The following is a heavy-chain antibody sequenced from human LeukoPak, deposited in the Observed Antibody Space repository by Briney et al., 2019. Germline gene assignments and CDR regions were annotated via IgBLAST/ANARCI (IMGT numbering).Heavy chain of an antibody. CDR2: IYGSSSII. V-gene: IGHV3-48*02. CDR3: ARDLYGSGSIPDY. D-gene: IGHD3-10*01. CDR1: GFTFSSYT. Sequence: GGSLRLSCAASGFTFSSYTLNWVRQAPGKGLEWVSYIYGSSSIIYYADSVKGRFTISRDNAKNSLYLQMNSLRDEDTAVYYCARDLYGSGSIPDYWGQGTLVTVSS. J-gene: IGHJ4*02.